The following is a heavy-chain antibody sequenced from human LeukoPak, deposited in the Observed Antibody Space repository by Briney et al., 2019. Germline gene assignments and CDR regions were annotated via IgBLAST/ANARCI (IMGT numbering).Heavy chain of an antibody. D-gene: IGHD6-13*01. J-gene: IGHJ4*02. CDR2: INHSGST. Sequence: SETLSLTCAVYGGSSSGYYWSWIRQPPGKGLEWIGEINHSGSTNYNPSLKSRVTISVDTSKNQFSLKLSSVTAADTAVYYCARWVVRSSSFYYFDYWGQGTLVTVSS. CDR3: ARWVVRSSSFYYFDY. V-gene: IGHV4-34*01. CDR1: GGSSSGYY.